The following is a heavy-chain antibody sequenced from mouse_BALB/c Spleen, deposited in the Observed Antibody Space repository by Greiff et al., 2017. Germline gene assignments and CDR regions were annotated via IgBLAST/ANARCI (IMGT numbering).Heavy chain of an antibody. CDR1: GYTFSSYW. CDR3: AIYGSAMDY. Sequence: QVQLQQSGAELMKPGASVKISCKATGYTFSSYWIEWVKQRPGHGLEWIGEILPGSGSTNYNEKFKGKATFTADTSSNTAYMQLSSLTSEDSAVYYCAIYGSAMDYWGQGTSVTVSS. CDR2: ILPGSGST. V-gene: IGHV1-9*01. J-gene: IGHJ4*01. D-gene: IGHD1-2*01.